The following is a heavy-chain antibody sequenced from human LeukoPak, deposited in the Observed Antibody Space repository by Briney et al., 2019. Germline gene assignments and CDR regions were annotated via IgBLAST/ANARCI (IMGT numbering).Heavy chain of an antibody. CDR1: GYTFTSHY. CDR3: ARAGRDGYNYYDY. Sequence: ASVKVSCKASGYTFTSHYMHWVRQAPGQGLERMGIINPSGGSTSYAQKFQGRVTMTRDTSTNTVYMELSSLRSDDTAVYYCARAGRDGYNYYDYWGQGTLVTVSS. CDR2: INPSGGST. V-gene: IGHV1-46*01. J-gene: IGHJ4*02. D-gene: IGHD5-24*01.